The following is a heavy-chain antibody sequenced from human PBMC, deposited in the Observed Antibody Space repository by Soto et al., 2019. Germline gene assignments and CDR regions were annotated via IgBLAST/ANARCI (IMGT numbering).Heavy chain of an antibody. J-gene: IGHJ4*02. V-gene: IGHV3-30*18. CDR2: MSYDGSNE. CDR1: GFTFSHYA. CDR3: AKYGSHNFDY. Sequence: QVQLVESGGGVVQPGRSLRLSCAASGFTFSHYAMHWVRQAPGKGLEWVALMSYDGSNEYYADSVKGRFTISRDNSKNTLYLQMNSLGAEDTAVYYCAKYGSHNFDYWGQGTLVTVSS. D-gene: IGHD1-26*01.